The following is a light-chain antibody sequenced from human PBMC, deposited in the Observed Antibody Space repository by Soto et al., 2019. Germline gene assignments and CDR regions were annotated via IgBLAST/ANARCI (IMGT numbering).Light chain of an antibody. CDR2: DAS. CDR1: QSVSSY. CDR3: QQRSNWPLT. J-gene: IGKJ4*01. V-gene: IGKV3-11*01. Sequence: EIVLTQSPATLSLSPGERATLSCRASQSVSSYLAWYQQKPGQAPRLLIYDASSRATGIPARFSGSGSGADFTLTISGLGPEDFAVYYCQQRSNWPLTFGGGTKVEIK.